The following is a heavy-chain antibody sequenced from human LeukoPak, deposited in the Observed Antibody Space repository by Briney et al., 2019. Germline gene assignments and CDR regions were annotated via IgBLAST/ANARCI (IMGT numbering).Heavy chain of an antibody. CDR1: GGSFSGYY. D-gene: IGHD3-10*01. CDR2: INHSGST. Sequence: SETLSLTCAVYGGSFSGYYWSCIRQPPGKGREWSGEINHSGSTNYNPYLKSRVTISVDTSKNQFPLKLSSVTAADTAVYYCARVLLHYGSGSYSAYFDYWGEGTLVTVSS. CDR3: ARVLLHYGSGSYSAYFDY. J-gene: IGHJ4*02. V-gene: IGHV4-34*01.